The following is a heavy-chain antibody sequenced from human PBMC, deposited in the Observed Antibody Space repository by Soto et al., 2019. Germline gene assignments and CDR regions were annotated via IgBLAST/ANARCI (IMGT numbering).Heavy chain of an antibody. CDR2: IIPFFDTA. V-gene: IGHV1-69*13. D-gene: IGHD3-10*01. CDR1: GVTFSSHA. J-gene: IGHJ5*02. CDR3: ARRRCYGSGSYYWFNYFDP. Sequence: ASVKVSCKASGVTFSSHAFSWVRQAPGQGLEWMGDIIPFFDTADYAQKFQGRVTITADESTSTAYMELSSLRSEDTAVYYCARRRCYGSGSYYWFNYFDPWGQGTPVTVSS.